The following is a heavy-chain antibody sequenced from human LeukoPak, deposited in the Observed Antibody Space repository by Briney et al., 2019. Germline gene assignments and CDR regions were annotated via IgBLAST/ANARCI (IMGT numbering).Heavy chain of an antibody. CDR3: ARASIVVVPAAMQADDYYYMDV. V-gene: IGHV4-38-2*01. CDR1: GYSISSGYY. J-gene: IGHJ6*03. D-gene: IGHD2-2*01. CDR2: IYRSGST. Sequence: PSETLSLTCAVSGYSISSGYYWGWIRQPPGKGLEWIGSIYRSGSTYYKPSLKSRVTISVDTSKNQFSLKLSSVTAADTAVYYCARASIVVVPAAMQADDYYYMDVWGKGTTVTVSS.